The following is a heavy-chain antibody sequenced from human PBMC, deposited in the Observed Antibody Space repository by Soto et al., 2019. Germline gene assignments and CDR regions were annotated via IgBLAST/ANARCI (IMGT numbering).Heavy chain of an antibody. D-gene: IGHD3-3*01. J-gene: IGHJ6*02. CDR2: IYYSGST. Sequence: PSETLSLTCTVSGGSISSYYWSWIRQPPGKGLEWIGYIYYSGSTNYNPSLKSRVTISVDTSKNQFSLNLSSVTAADTAVYYGARASDSRVGTIFGVVTRTPYGMDVWGQGTKVTVYS. CDR1: GGSISSYY. V-gene: IGHV4-59*01. CDR3: ARASDSRVGTIFGVVTRTPYGMDV.